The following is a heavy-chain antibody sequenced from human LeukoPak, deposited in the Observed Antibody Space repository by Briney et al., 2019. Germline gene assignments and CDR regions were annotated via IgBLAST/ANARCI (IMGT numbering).Heavy chain of an antibody. CDR2: IIPIFGTA. CDR1: GGTFSSYA. Sequence: ASVKVSCKASGGTFSSYAISWVRQAPGRGLEWMGGIIPIFGTANYAQKFQGRVTITADESTSTAYMELSSLRSEDTAVYYCARGRYCSSTSCYRKGWFDPWGQGTLVTVSS. V-gene: IGHV1-69*13. D-gene: IGHD2-2*01. J-gene: IGHJ5*02. CDR3: ARGRYCSSTSCYRKGWFDP.